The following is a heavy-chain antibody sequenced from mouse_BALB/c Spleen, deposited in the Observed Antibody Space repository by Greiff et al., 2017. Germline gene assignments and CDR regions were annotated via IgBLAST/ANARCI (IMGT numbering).Heavy chain of an antibody. CDR2: ISSGGSYT. D-gene: IGHD2-4*01. CDR1: GFTFSSYT. CDR3: TRDGGITRGYAMDY. J-gene: IGHJ4*01. Sequence: EVKLVESGGGLVKPGGSLKLSCAASGFTFSSYTMSWVRQTPEKRLEWVATISSGGSYTYYPDSVKGRFTISRDNAKNTLYLQMSSLKSEDTAMYYCTRDGGITRGYAMDYWGQGTSVTVSS. V-gene: IGHV5-6-4*01.